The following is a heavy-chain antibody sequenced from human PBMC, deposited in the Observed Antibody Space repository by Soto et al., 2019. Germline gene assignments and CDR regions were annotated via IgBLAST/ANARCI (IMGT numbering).Heavy chain of an antibody. V-gene: IGHV4-30-4*01. D-gene: IGHD3-22*01. CDR3: ARGGYDTSGQTCIGWGPDC. CDR2: RYYSGNT. CDR1: GVSITSGSYY. Sequence: HVQLQESGPGPVTPSQTLSLSCTVSGVSITSGSYYWTWVRQSPGKGLEWMGYRYYSGNTYYNPSLKGRATISVDTSNTHFSLKLTSVAAADTAVYYCARGGYDTSGQTCIGWGPDCWGQGTLVTVSS. J-gene: IGHJ4*02.